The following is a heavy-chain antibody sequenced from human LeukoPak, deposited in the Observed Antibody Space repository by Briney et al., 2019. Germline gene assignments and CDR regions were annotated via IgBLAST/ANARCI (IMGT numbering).Heavy chain of an antibody. CDR1: GGSISSYY. CDR2: INHSGST. J-gene: IGHJ4*02. D-gene: IGHD5-18*01. Sequence: TSETLSLTCTVSGGSISSYYWSWIRQPPGKGLEWIGEINHSGSTNYNPSLKSRVTISVDTSKNQFSLKLSSVTAADTAVYYCARVGTYSYGYDADYWGQGTLVTVSS. V-gene: IGHV4-34*01. CDR3: ARVGTYSYGYDADY.